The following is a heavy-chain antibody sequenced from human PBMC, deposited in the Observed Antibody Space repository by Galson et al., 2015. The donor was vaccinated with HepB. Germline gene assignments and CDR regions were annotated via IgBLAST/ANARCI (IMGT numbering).Heavy chain of an antibody. CDR3: ARWVLGRWDAFDM. V-gene: IGHV3-33*08. CDR2: IWYDGSNK. J-gene: IGHJ3*02. CDR1: GFTFTSYG. D-gene: IGHD3-16*01. Sequence: SLRLSCAASGFTFTSYGMHWVRQAPGKGLEWVAIIWYDGSNKDYADSVKGRFTIYRDNSKNTLFLQMNSLTAEDTFVNYCARWVLGRWDAFDMWGQGTMVNVS.